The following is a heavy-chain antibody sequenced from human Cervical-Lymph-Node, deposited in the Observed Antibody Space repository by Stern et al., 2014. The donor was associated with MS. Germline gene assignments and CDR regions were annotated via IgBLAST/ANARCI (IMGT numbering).Heavy chain of an antibody. CDR2: ASDDGDKN. V-gene: IGHV3-30-3*01. Sequence: VQLVESGAGVAQPGRSLRLSCAASGFTFSNYAIHWVRQAPGKGLEWVAVASDDGDKNYYADSVRGRFTVSRNNSKNALYLQISSLRPDDAAAYYCARSAHSDYWGQGSLVIVSS. D-gene: IGHD3-3*02. J-gene: IGHJ4*02. CDR3: ARSAHSDY. CDR1: GFTFSNYA.